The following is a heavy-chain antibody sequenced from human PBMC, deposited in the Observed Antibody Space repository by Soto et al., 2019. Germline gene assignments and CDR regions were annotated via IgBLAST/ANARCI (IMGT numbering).Heavy chain of an antibody. J-gene: IGHJ6*02. D-gene: IGHD3-10*01. Sequence: ASVKVSCKASGYTFTSYDINWVRQATGQGLEWMGWMNPNSGNTGYAQKFQGRVTMTRNTSISTAYMELSSLRSEDTAVYYCASTPSGSGSYYTSYYYYYGMDVWGQGTTVTVSS. CDR1: GYTFTSYD. CDR2: MNPNSGNT. CDR3: ASTPSGSGSYYTSYYYYYGMDV. V-gene: IGHV1-8*01.